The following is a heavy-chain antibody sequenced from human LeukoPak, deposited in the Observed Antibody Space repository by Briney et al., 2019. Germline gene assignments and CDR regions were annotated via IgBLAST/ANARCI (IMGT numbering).Heavy chain of an antibody. V-gene: IGHV3-11*04. CDR3: ARVTVTTFSPTDYMDV. J-gene: IGHJ6*03. CDR2: ISSSGSTI. Sequence: GGSLRLSCAASGFTFSDYYVSWIRQAPGKGLEWVSYISSSGSTIYYADSVKGRFTISRDNAKNSLYLQMNSLRAEDTAVYYCARVTVTTFSPTDYMDVWGKGTTVTISS. CDR1: GFTFSDYY. D-gene: IGHD4-17*01.